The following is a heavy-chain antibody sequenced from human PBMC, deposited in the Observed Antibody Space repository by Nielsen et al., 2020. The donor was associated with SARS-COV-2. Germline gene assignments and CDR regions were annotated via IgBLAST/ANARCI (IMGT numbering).Heavy chain of an antibody. CDR1: GFTFSSYS. Sequence: GGSLRLSCAASGFTFSSYSMNWVRQAPGKGLEWVSSISSSSSYIYYADSVKGRFTISRDNAKNSLYLQMNSLRAEDTAVYYCARDRTYGDYEVGDYWGQGTLVTVSS. CDR3: ARDRTYGDYEVGDY. J-gene: IGHJ4*02. D-gene: IGHD4-17*01. V-gene: IGHV3-21*01. CDR2: ISSSSSYI.